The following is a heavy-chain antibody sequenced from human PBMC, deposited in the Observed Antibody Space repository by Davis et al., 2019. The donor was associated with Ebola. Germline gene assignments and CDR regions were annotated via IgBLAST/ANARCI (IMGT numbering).Heavy chain of an antibody. J-gene: IGHJ4*02. CDR1: GGSISSYY. CDR2: IYYSGST. V-gene: IGHV4-59*12. Sequence: LSCTVSGGSISSYYWSWIRQPPGKGLEWIGYIYYSGSTNYNPSLKSRVTISVDTSKNQFSLKLSSVTAADTAVYYCARGYLKYYYDSSGLNYWGQGTLVTVSS. D-gene: IGHD3-22*01. CDR3: ARGYLKYYYDSSGLNY.